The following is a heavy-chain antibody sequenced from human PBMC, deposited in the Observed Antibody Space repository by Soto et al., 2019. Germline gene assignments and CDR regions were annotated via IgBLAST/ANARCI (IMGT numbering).Heavy chain of an antibody. CDR1: GFTFSSYW. J-gene: IGHJ4*02. V-gene: IGHV3-74*01. CDR3: ARDPEYYDFWSGFDY. Sequence: EVQLVESGGGLVQPGGSLRLSCAASGFTFSSYWMHWVRQAPGKGLVWVSRINSDGSSTSYADSVKGRFTISRDNDKNMLYLQMNSLRAEDTAVYYCARDPEYYDFWSGFDYWGQGTLVTVSS. CDR2: INSDGSST. D-gene: IGHD3-3*01.